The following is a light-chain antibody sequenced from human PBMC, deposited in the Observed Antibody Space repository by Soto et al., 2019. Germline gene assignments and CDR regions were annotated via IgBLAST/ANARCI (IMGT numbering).Light chain of an antibody. J-gene: IGKJ5*01. V-gene: IGKV3D-20*02. CDR3: QQRSNWPPST. CDR1: QSISNY. CDR2: AAS. Sequence: EIVLTQSPGTLSLSPGERATLSCRASQSISNYLAWYQQRPGQSPRLLIYAASSRATDVPDRFSGVGSATDFTLTVSSLEPEDFAVYCCQQRSNWPPSTFGQGTRLEIK.